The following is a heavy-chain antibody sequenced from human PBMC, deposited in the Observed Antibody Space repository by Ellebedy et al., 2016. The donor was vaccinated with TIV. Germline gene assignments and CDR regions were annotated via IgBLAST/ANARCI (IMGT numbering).Heavy chain of an antibody. Sequence: GESLKISXAASGFTFSSYSMNWVRQAPGKGLEWVSYISSSSSTIYYADSVKGRFTISRDNAKNSLYLQMNSLRAEHTAVYYCARGDIVVVPAAPRHFDYWGQGTLVTVSS. V-gene: IGHV3-48*01. CDR3: ARGDIVVVPAAPRHFDY. CDR1: GFTFSSYS. D-gene: IGHD2-2*01. J-gene: IGHJ4*02. CDR2: ISSSSSTI.